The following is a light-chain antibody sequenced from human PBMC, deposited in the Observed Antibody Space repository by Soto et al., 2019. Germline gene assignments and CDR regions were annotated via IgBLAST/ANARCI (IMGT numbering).Light chain of an antibody. CDR1: QSVSSSD. CDR2: GAS. Sequence: EIVLTQSPGTLSLSPGEWATLSCRASQSVSSSDLAWYQQKPGQAPRLLIYGASSRATGITDRFSGRVSGTDFTLTISRLESEDFAVYFCQHYGNSPPYTFGQGTKLEI. V-gene: IGKV3-20*01. J-gene: IGKJ2*01. CDR3: QHYGNSPPYT.